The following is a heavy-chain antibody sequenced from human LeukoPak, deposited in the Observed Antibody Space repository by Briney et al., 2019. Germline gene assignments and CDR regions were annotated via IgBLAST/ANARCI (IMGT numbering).Heavy chain of an antibody. Sequence: PGGSLRLSCAASGFTFSSYSMNSVRQAPGKGLEWVSSISSSSSYIYYANSVKGRFTISRDNAKNSLYLQMNSLRAEDTAVYYCARSLYGVNYGDAFDIWGQGTMVTVSS. CDR2: ISSSSSYI. V-gene: IGHV3-21*01. D-gene: IGHD4-23*01. CDR1: GFTFSSYS. J-gene: IGHJ3*02. CDR3: ARSLYGVNYGDAFDI.